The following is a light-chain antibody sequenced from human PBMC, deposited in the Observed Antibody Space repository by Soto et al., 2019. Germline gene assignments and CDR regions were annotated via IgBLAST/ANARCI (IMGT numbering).Light chain of an antibody. V-gene: IGLV7-46*01. J-gene: IGLJ3*02. CDR1: TGAVTSSHY. CDR2: DTS. CDR3: SLSYSDVRV. Sequence: QAVVTQEPSLTVSPGGTVTLTCSSSTGAVTSSHYPYWFQQKPGQAPRALIYDTSNKHSWTPARFSGSLLGGKPALILSGAQPEDEADYYCSLSYSDVRVFGGGTKVTVL.